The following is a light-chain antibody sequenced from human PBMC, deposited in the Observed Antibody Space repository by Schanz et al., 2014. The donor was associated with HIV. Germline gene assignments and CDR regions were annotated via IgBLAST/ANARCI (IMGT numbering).Light chain of an antibody. J-gene: IGLJ3*02. V-gene: IGLV2-14*01. CDR2: DVS. CDR1: SSDVGGYNY. Sequence: QSALTQPASVSGSPGQSITISCTGTSSDVGGYNYVSWYQQHPGKAPKLMIYDVSNRPSGVSNRFSGSKSGNTASLTISGLQAEDEADYYCCSYAGRSTLFGGGTKLTVL. CDR3: CSYAGRSTL.